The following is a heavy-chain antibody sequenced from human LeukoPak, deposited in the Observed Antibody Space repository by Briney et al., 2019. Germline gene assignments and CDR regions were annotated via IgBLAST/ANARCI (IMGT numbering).Heavy chain of an antibody. CDR2: ISGSGGST. Sequence: QAGGSLRLSCAASGFTFSNYAMTWVRQAPGKGLEWVSAISGSGGSTYYADSVKGRFTISRDNSKNTLYLQMNSLRAEDTAVYYCAKDQLERASRPYYFDYWGQGTLVTVSS. D-gene: IGHD1-1*01. CDR1: GFTFSNYA. V-gene: IGHV3-23*01. CDR3: AKDQLERASRPYYFDY. J-gene: IGHJ4*02.